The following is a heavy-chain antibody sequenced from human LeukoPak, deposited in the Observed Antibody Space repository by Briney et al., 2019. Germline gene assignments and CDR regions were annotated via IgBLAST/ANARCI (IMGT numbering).Heavy chain of an antibody. Sequence: GGSLRLSCAASGLTFSSYWMSWVRQAPGKGLEWVANIKQDGSEKYYVDSVKGRFTISRDNAKNSLYLQMNSLRAEDTAVYYCANTHGSGTIDYWGQGTLVTVSS. J-gene: IGHJ4*02. CDR1: GLTFSSYW. CDR3: ANTHGSGTIDY. V-gene: IGHV3-7*01. D-gene: IGHD3-10*01. CDR2: IKQDGSEK.